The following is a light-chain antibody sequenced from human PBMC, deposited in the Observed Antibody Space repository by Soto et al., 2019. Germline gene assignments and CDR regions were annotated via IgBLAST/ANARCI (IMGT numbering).Light chain of an antibody. Sequence: DIQMTQSPSSLSASVRDSVTITCRASQNIRNYLNWYQQKPGRAPKILIYAASSLQSGVPSRFSGGGSGTEFTLIISGLQPEDCATYYCQEYSSKLRTFGHGTKVDIK. J-gene: IGKJ1*01. CDR1: QNIRNY. CDR2: AAS. V-gene: IGKV1-39*01. CDR3: QEYSSKLRT.